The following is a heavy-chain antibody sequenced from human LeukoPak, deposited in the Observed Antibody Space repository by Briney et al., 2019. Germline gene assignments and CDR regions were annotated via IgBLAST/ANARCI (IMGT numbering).Heavy chain of an antibody. J-gene: IGHJ4*02. CDR3: ASLLVGAPVDY. D-gene: IGHD3-10*01. CDR1: GFTFSYYG. CDR2: IRNDGSNK. V-gene: IGHV3-30*02. Sequence: GGSLRLSCAASGFTFSYYGMHWVRQAPGKGPEWVAFIRNDGSNKYYADSVKGRFTISRDNSKHTLYLQMNSLRAEDTAVYYCASLLVGAPVDYWGQGTLVTVSS.